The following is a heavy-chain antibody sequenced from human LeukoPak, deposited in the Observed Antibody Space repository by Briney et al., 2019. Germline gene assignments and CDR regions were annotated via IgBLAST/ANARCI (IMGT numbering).Heavy chain of an antibody. V-gene: IGHV5-51*01. J-gene: IGHJ4*02. D-gene: IGHD3-22*01. Sequence: GESLKISCKGSGYSFTSYWIGWVRQMPGKGLEWMGIIYPGDSDTRYSPSFQGQVTISADKSIRTAYLQWSSLKASDTAMYYCASLRDSSGYYLPFDYWGQGALVTVSS. CDR2: IYPGDSDT. CDR1: GYSFTSYW. CDR3: ASLRDSSGYYLPFDY.